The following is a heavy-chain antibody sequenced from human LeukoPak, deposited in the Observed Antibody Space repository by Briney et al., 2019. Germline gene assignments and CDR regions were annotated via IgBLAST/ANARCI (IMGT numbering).Heavy chain of an antibody. J-gene: IGHJ5*02. D-gene: IGHD1-26*01. V-gene: IGHV4-34*01. CDR2: INLSGST. CDR3: ARDPRGDSGRPRGWFDP. CDR1: GGSFSGYY. Sequence: SETLSLTCAVYGGSFSGYYWSWIRQPPGKGLEWIGEINLSGSTNYNPSLKSRVTISVDTSKNQFSLKLSSVTAADTAVYYCARDPRGDSGRPRGWFDPWGQGTLVTVSS.